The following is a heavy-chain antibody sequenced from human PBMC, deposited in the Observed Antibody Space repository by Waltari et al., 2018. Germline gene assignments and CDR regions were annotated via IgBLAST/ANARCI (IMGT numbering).Heavy chain of an antibody. J-gene: IGHJ3*02. Sequence: EVLLLPSGAEVNKPGTTLKISCRPTGYTLNTYYIHWIHQAPGKGLQWMGLVDPEDGQTIYAEALQGRISMTADSSTETVYMELTSLTSDDSAVYYCATALGDSISASRPFEIWGQGTVITVSS. CDR1: GYTLNTYY. CDR3: ATALGDSISASRPFEI. D-gene: IGHD3-3*02. V-gene: IGHV1-69-2*01. CDR2: VDPEDGQT.